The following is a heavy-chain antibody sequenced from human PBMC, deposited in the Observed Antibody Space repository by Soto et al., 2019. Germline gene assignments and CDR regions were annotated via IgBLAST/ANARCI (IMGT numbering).Heavy chain of an antibody. D-gene: IGHD5-18*01. CDR2: INHSGST. CDR3: ARGADTGLVRGYNWFDP. CDR1: GGSFSDYY. J-gene: IGHJ5*02. Sequence: SETLSLTCAIYGGSFSDYYCSWVRQPPWKGLEWIGEINHSGSTNYNPYLKSRVTMSVDTSKNQFSLRLNSVTAADTAVYYCARGADTGLVRGYNWFDPCGQGTLVTVCS. V-gene: IGHV4-34*01.